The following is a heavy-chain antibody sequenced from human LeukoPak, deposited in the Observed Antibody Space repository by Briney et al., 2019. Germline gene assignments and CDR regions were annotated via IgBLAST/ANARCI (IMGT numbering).Heavy chain of an antibody. CDR1: GFTFGSYA. CDR2: ITGVDDTP. Sequence: GGSLRLSCATSGFTFGSYAMTWVRQAPGKGLEWVSGITGVDDTPYYADSVKGRFTISRDNSKNTLYLQMNSLRGEDTATYYCAKDAVRGSRRINWFDSWGQGTLVTVSS. D-gene: IGHD3-10*01. CDR3: AKDAVRGSRRINWFDS. V-gene: IGHV3-23*01. J-gene: IGHJ5*01.